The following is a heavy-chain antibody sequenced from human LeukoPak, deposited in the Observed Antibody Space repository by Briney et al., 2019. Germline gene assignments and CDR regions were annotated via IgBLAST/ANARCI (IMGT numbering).Heavy chain of an antibody. CDR3: ARCRNGYRNDVFDI. D-gene: IGHD5-24*01. CDR2: ISSSSSYI. Sequence: GGSLRLSCAASGFSFSNYGMNWVRQAPGKGLEWVSLISSSSSYIYYADSVKGRFTISRDNAKNSLYLQMNSLRAEDTAVYYCARCRNGYRNDVFDIWGQGTMVTVSS. J-gene: IGHJ3*02. V-gene: IGHV3-21*01. CDR1: GFSFSNYG.